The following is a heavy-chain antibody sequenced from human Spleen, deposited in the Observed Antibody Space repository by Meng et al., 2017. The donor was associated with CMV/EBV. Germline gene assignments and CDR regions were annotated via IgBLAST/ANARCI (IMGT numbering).Heavy chain of an antibody. V-gene: IGHV1-69*05. CDR2: IVHIFGTT. CDR3: AREARITMVRGIPNWFDP. J-gene: IGHJ5*02. D-gene: IGHD3-10*01. CDR1: TFSSYP. Sequence: TFSSYPLSGVRQAPGQGLEWMGGIVHIFGTTNYAQKFQGRVTITTDESTTTAYMELSSLRSEDTAVYYCAREARITMVRGIPNWFDPWGQGTLVTVSS.